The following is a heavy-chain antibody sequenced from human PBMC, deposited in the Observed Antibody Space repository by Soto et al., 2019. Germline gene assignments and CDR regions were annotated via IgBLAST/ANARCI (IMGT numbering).Heavy chain of an antibody. J-gene: IGHJ4*02. D-gene: IGHD6-19*01. CDR2: ITSSGYT. V-gene: IGHV3-21*01. CDR3: ARDPGSGSR. CDR1: GFPFSSYT. Sequence: GGSLRLSYAVSGFPFSSYTMNWVRQAPGKGLEWVSSITSSGYTYYADSVKGRFTISRDNAKNSLYLQMNSLRAEDTAVYYCARDPGSGSRWGQGTLVTVSS.